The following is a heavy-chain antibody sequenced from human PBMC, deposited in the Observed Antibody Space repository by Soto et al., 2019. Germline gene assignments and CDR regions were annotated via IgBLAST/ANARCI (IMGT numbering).Heavy chain of an antibody. V-gene: IGHV4-34*01. D-gene: IGHD6-19*01. CDR3: ARGRSSGRNRVFNRFDP. CDR2: INHSGST. CDR1: GGSFSGYY. J-gene: IGHJ5*02. Sequence: PSETLSLTCAVYGGSFSGYYWSWIRQPPGKGLEWIGEINHSGSTNYNPSLKSRVTISVDTSKNQFSLKLSSVTAADTAVYYCARGRSSGRNRVFNRFDPWGQGTLVTVSS.